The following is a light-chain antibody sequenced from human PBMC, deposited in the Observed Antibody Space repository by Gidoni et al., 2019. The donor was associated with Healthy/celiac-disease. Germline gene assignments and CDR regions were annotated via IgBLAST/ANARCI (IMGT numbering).Light chain of an antibody. CDR2: GNS. V-gene: IGLV1-40*01. J-gene: IGLJ2*01. CDR1: SSNIGAGYD. CDR3: QSYDSSLSGSEV. Sequence: QSVPTQPPSVSEAPGQRVTISGTGSSSNIGAGYDVHWYQQLPGTAPKRLIYGNSNRPSGVPDRFSGSKSGTSASLAITGLQAEDEADYYCQSYDSSLSGSEVFGGGTKLTVL.